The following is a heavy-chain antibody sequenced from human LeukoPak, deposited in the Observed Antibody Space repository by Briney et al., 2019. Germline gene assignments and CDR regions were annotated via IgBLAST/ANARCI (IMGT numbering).Heavy chain of an antibody. J-gene: IGHJ4*02. V-gene: IGHV1-8*03. CDR2: MNPNSGNT. D-gene: IGHD3-22*01. CDR3: AFSSGYLYYFDY. CDR1: GYTFTSYD. Sequence: GASVKVSCKASGYTFTSYDINWVRQATGQGLEWMGWMNPNSGNTGYAQKFQGRVTITRNTSISTAYMELSSLRSEDTAVYYCAFSSGYLYYFDYWGQGTLVTVSS.